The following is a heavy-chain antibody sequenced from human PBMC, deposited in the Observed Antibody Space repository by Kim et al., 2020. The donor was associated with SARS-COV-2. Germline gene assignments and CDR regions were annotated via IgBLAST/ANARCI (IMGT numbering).Heavy chain of an antibody. Sequence: SETLSLTCTVSGCSISSSSYYWGWIRQHQGKGLEWIGSIYYSGSAYYNPSIKSRGTITVDTSQNQFSVKLSSVTYADKAAYYCGTSQWLVSSGLFARWG. D-gene: IGHD6-19*01. V-gene: IGHV4-39*01. CDR2: IYYSGSA. CDR1: GCSISSSSYY. J-gene: IGHJ1*01. CDR3: GTSQWLVSSGLFAR.